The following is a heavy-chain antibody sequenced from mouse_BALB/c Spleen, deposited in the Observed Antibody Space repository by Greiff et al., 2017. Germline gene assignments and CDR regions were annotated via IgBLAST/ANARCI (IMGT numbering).Heavy chain of an antibody. Sequence: VKHGGSLKLSCAASGFTFSSYGMSWVRQTPDKRLEWVATISSGGSYTYYPDSVKGRFTISRDNAKNTLYLQMSSLKSEDTAMYYCARQGSYGEVDYWGQGTSVTVSS. CDR3: ARQGSYGEVDY. CDR1: GFTFSSYG. CDR2: ISSGGSYT. V-gene: IGHV5-6*01. J-gene: IGHJ4*01. D-gene: IGHD2-10*02.